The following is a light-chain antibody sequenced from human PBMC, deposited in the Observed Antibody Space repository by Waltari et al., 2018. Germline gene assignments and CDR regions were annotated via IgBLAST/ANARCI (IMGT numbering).Light chain of an antibody. Sequence: QSVLTQPPSVSGTPWQRVTISCSGSTSNIGAGHDVHWYQHLPGTAPKLLIYGNNHRPSGVPDRFSGSKSGTSASLAITGLQADDEADYFCQSFDNMLSGGVVFGGGTKLAVL. J-gene: IGLJ2*01. CDR2: GNN. V-gene: IGLV1-40*01. CDR3: QSFDNMLSGGVV. CDR1: TSNIGAGHD.